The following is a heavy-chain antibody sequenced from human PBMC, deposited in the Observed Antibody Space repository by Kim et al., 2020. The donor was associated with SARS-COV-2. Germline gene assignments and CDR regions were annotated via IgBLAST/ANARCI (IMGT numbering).Heavy chain of an antibody. J-gene: IGHJ4*02. V-gene: IGHV3-74*01. Sequence: DSVRGRFTISRDNAKNTLYLQMNGLRAEDTAVYYCAPTYYLDLSGPINFEYWGQGTLVTVSS. D-gene: IGHD3-22*01. CDR3: APTYYLDLSGPINFEY.